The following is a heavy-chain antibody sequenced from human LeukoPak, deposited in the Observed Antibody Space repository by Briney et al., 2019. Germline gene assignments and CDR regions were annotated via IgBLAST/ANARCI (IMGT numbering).Heavy chain of an antibody. CDR1: GYTFTGYY. D-gene: IGHD6-19*01. Sequence: ASVKVSCKASGYTFTGYYMHWVRQAPGQGLEWMGWINPNSGGTNYAQKFQGRVTMTRDTSISTAYMELSRLRSDDTAVYYRARTPPAKYSSGWPFDYWGQGTLVTVSS. V-gene: IGHV1-2*02. J-gene: IGHJ4*02. CDR3: ARTPPAKYSSGWPFDY. CDR2: INPNSGGT.